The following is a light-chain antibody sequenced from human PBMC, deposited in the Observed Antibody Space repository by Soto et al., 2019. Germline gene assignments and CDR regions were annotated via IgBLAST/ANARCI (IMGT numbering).Light chain of an antibody. CDR2: NAS. Sequence: MFAQYANSVSLCRGGRAILSCRASQSVSTFLAWFQQKPGQPPRLLIYNASNRTTGIPARFSGSGSGTDFTLTISSLEPEDCAVYYSQQRGDLPPITIGQGTRLEI. V-gene: IGKV3-11*01. CDR1: QSVSTF. J-gene: IGKJ5*01. CDR3: QQRGDLPPIT.